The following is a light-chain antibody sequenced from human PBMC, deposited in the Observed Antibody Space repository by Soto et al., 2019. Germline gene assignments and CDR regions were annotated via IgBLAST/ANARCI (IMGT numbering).Light chain of an antibody. Sequence: EIFLTQSPSTLSLSPVEIVTLSCRASQSVSSYLAWYQQKPGQAPRLLIYDVSNRATGIPARFSGSGSGTDFTLTISSLEPEDFAVYYCQQRGTFGGGTKVDIK. J-gene: IGKJ4*01. CDR3: QQRGT. V-gene: IGKV3-11*01. CDR2: DVS. CDR1: QSVSSY.